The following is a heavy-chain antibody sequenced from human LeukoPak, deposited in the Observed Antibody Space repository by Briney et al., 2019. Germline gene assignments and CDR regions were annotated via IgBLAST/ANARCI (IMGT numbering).Heavy chain of an antibody. J-gene: IGHJ4*02. CDR1: GYTFTSYA. CDR3: AKGKEGYCSSTSCYVLDY. D-gene: IGHD2-2*01. V-gene: IGHV1-3*01. CDR2: INAGNGNT. Sequence: ASVKVSCKASGYTFTSYAMHWVRQAPGQRLEWMGWINAGNGNTKYSQKFQGRVTITRDTSASTAYMELSSLRSEDTAVYYCAKGKEGYCSSTSCYVLDYWGQGTLVTVSS.